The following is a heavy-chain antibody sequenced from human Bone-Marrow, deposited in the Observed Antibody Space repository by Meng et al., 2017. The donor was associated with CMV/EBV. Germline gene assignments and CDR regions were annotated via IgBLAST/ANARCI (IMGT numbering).Heavy chain of an antibody. V-gene: IGHV3-21*01. CDR1: GFTFSSYS. J-gene: IGHJ4*02. CDR3: ASWPREAAAGTASY. D-gene: IGHD6-13*01. Sequence: GGSLRLSCAASGFTFSSYSMNWVRQAPGKGLEWVSSISSSSSYIYYADSVKGRFTISRDNAKNSLYLQMNSLRAEDTAVYYCASWPREAAAGTASYWGQGTLVTVSS. CDR2: ISSSSSYI.